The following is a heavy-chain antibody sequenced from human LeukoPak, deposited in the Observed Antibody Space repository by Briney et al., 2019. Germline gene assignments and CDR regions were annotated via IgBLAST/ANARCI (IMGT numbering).Heavy chain of an antibody. V-gene: IGHV4-59*12. D-gene: IGHD3-10*01. CDR1: GGSISSYY. CDR3: ARDLMVRGVMDRHNWFDP. Sequence: SETLSLTCTVSGGSISSYYWSWIRQPPGKGLEWIGYIYYSGSTNYNPSLKSRATISVDTSKNQFSLKLSSVTAADTAVYYCARDLMVRGVMDRHNWFDPWGQGTLVTVSS. CDR2: IYYSGST. J-gene: IGHJ5*02.